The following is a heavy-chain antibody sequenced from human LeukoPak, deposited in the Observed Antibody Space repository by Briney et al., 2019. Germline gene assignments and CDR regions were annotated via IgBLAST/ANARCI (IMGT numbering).Heavy chain of an antibody. Sequence: TLSLTCTVSGGSITSYYWSWIRQPPGKGLECIGYIYYSGTTYYNPSLKSRVTISVDTSKNQFSLKLSSVTAADTAVYYCARVRRDGYNSPDYWGQGTLVTVSS. CDR2: IYYSGTT. D-gene: IGHD5-24*01. CDR1: GGSITSYY. V-gene: IGHV4-59*01. CDR3: ARVRRDGYNSPDY. J-gene: IGHJ4*02.